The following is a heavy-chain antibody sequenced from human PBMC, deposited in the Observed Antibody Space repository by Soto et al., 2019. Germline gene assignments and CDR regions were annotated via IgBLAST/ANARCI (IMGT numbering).Heavy chain of an antibody. CDR3: VRATYFSDSSGYTRCFDY. CDR2: ISYDGSNK. D-gene: IGHD3-22*01. V-gene: IGHV3-30*03. CDR1: VFTVSSYG. Sequence: HPRGSLRLSCAASVFTVSSYGMHWVRQAPGKGLEWVAVISYDGSNKYYADSVKGRFTISRDNSKNSVYLQMNSLKTEDTAVYYCVRATYFSDSSGYTRCFDYWGQGTLVTVSS. J-gene: IGHJ4*02.